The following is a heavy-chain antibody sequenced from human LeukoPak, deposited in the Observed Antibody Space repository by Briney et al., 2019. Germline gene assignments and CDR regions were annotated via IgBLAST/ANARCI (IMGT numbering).Heavy chain of an antibody. J-gene: IGHJ4*02. CDR2: ISSSSNYI. CDR1: GLTFSSYN. V-gene: IGHV3-21*01. Sequence: GGSLRLSCAASGLTFSSYNMNWVRQAPGKGLEWVSFISSSSNYIYYTDSVKGRFTISRDNAKNSLFLQMNSLRAEDTAVYYCARVVVEQLESPYFDYWGQGTLVTVSS. D-gene: IGHD2-21*01. CDR3: ARVVVEQLESPYFDY.